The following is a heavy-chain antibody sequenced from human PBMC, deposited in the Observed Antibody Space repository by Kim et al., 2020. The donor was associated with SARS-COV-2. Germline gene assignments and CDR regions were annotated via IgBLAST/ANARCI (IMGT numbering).Heavy chain of an antibody. CDR1: GFTFSGYW. CDR3: TKSDWFDP. J-gene: IGHJ5*02. V-gene: IGHV3-74*01. Sequence: GGSLRLSCAASGFTFSGYWMHWVRQTPGKGLVWVSRIKSDGSSTSYADSVKGRFTISRDNAKNTLYLQMNSLRAEDTAVYYCTKSDWFDPWGQGTLVTVSS. CDR2: IKSDGSST.